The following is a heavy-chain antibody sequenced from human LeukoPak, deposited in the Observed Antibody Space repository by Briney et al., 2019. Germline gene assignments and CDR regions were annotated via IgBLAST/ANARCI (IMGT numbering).Heavy chain of an antibody. CDR1: GFAFSDYW. CDR2: INQDGSQT. CDR3: ARDPQYCSGGSCYSFDY. J-gene: IGHJ4*02. D-gene: IGHD2-15*01. V-gene: IGHV3-7*01. Sequence: PGGSLRLSCIVSGFAFSDYWMSWVRQAPGKGLEWLANINQDGSQTSYVDSVRGRFTASRDNAKNSLYLQMNSLRADDTAVYYCARDPQYCSGGSCYSFDYWGQGTLVTVSS.